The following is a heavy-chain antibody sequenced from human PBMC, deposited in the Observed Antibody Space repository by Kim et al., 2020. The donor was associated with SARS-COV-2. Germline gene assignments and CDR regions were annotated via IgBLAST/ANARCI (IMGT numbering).Heavy chain of an antibody. D-gene: IGHD3-16*02. CDR2: ISAYNGNT. Sequence: ASVKVSCKASGYTFTSYGISWVRQAPGQGLEWMGWISAYNGNTNYAQKLQGRVTMTTDTSTSTAYMELRSLRSDDTAVYYCARLMITFGGVIGVFDYWGQGTLVTVSS. CDR1: GYTFTSYG. J-gene: IGHJ4*02. V-gene: IGHV1-18*01. CDR3: ARLMITFGGVIGVFDY.